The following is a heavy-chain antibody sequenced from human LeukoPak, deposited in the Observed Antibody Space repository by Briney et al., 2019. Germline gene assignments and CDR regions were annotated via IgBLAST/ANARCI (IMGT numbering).Heavy chain of an antibody. J-gene: IGHJ4*02. D-gene: IGHD1-20*01. Sequence: ASETLSLTCTVSGGSISSYYWSWIRQPPGKGLEWIGYIYYSGCTNYNPSLKSRVTISVDTSKNQFSLKLSSVTAADTAVYYCARGVGNWNRDYWGQGTLVTVSS. CDR2: IYYSGCT. CDR1: GGSISSYY. V-gene: IGHV4-59*01. CDR3: ARGVGNWNRDY.